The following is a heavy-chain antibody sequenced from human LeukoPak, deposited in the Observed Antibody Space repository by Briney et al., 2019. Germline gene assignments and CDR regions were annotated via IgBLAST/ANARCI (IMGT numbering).Heavy chain of an antibody. Sequence: SVKVSCKASGGTFSSYAISWVRQAPGQGPEWMGRIIPILGIANYAQKFQGRVTITADKSTSTAYMELSSLRSEDTAVYYCAREYSSGWYYFDYWGQGTLVTVSS. V-gene: IGHV1-69*04. CDR3: AREYSSGWYYFDY. J-gene: IGHJ4*02. CDR2: IIPILGIA. CDR1: GGTFSSYA. D-gene: IGHD6-19*01.